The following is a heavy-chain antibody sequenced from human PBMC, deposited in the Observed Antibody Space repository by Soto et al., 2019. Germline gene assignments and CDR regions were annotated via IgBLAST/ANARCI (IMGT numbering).Heavy chain of an antibody. Sequence: SVKVSCKASGGTLSSYAISWVRQAPGQGLEWMGGILPISGTAKYAQKFQGRVTITADESTSTAYMELSSLRSEDTAVYYCARNLVRGGSYSMGLNYFDYWGQGTLVTVSS. CDR2: ILPISGTA. CDR1: GGTLSSYA. CDR3: ARNLVRGGSYSMGLNYFDY. V-gene: IGHV1-69*13. D-gene: IGHD1-26*01. J-gene: IGHJ4*02.